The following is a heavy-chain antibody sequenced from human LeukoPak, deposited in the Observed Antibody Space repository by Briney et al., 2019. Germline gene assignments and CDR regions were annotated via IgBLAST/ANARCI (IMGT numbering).Heavy chain of an antibody. CDR3: ASPRYDSSGYYSDY. V-gene: IGHV1-46*01. J-gene: IGHJ4*02. Sequence: ASVKVSCTASGYTFTSCYMHWVRQAPGQGLEWMGIINTSGSSTSYAQKFQGKVTMTRHTSTSTVYMELSSLRSEDPAVYYCASPRYDSSGYYSDYWGQGTLVTVSS. CDR2: INTSGSST. D-gene: IGHD3-22*01. CDR1: GYTFTSCY.